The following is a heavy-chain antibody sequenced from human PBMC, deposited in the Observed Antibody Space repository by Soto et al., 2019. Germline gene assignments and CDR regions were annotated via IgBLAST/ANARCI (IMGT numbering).Heavy chain of an antibody. J-gene: IGHJ4*02. CDR3: AREIRYYGSGIFDS. CDR2: IAPLYGTA. D-gene: IGHD3-10*01. Sequence: QVHLVQSGAEVKKPGSSVKVSCRASGGTFSRSSIAWGRQAPGQGLEWMGGIAPLYGTANYAQRLQGRVTITAHESTGTAYMELSGLRAEDTAVYYCAREIRYYGSGIFDSWGQGTLVIVSA. CDR1: GGTFSRSS. V-gene: IGHV1-69*01.